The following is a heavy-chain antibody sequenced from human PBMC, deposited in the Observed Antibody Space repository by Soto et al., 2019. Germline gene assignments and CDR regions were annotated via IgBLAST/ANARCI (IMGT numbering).Heavy chain of an antibody. J-gene: IGHJ4*02. CDR1: GFTFSGYG. CDR3: AKEDPSGRYSLDY. D-gene: IGHD1-26*01. Sequence: QVQLVESGGGVVQPGRSLRLSCEASGFTFSGYGMHWVRQAPGKGLERVAVISYYGTNEYYEDSVKGRFTISRDNSKNTLYLQMNSLRIEDTAVYFCAKEDPSGRYSLDYWGQGSQVTVSS. CDR2: ISYYGTNE. V-gene: IGHV3-30*18.